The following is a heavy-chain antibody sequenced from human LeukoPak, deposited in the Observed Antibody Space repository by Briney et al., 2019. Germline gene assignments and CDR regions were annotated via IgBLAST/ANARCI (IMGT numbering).Heavy chain of an antibody. CDR2: IHPSDSDT. V-gene: IGHV5-51*01. D-gene: IGHD2-15*01. J-gene: IGHJ5*02. CDR3: ARRGSYCSGGSCRGNWFDP. CDR1: GYSFTSYF. Sequence: GESLKISCKASGYSFTSYFIGWVRQMPGKPLEWMGIIHPSDSDTRYSPSFQGQVTISADKSISTAYLQWSSLKASDTAMYYCARRGSYCSGGSCRGNWFDPGGQGTLVTVSS.